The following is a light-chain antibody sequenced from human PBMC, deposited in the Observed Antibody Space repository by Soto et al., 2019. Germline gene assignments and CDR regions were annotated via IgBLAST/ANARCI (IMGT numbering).Light chain of an antibody. V-gene: IGLV1-40*01. CDR3: QSYDSSLSAYV. Sequence: QSVLTQPPSVSGAPSQRVTISCTGSSSNIGAGYDVHWYQQLPGTAPKLLIYGNTNRPSGVPDRFSGSKSGTSASLAITGLQAEDEADYYCQSYDSSLSAYVFGTGTKFTVL. CDR1: SSNIGAGYD. J-gene: IGLJ1*01. CDR2: GNT.